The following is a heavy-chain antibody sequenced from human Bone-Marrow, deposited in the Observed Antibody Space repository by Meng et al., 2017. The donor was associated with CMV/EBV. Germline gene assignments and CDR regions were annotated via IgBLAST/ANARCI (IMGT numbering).Heavy chain of an antibody. CDR1: GYTLTELS. CDR3: ATGPGYDSSGYYFEYFQH. CDR2: FDPEDGET. Sequence: QVQLLQSGAEVKRPGASVKVSCRLSGYTLTELSMHWVRQAPGKGLEWMGGFDPEDGETIYAQKFQGRVTMTEDTSTDTAYMELSSLRSEDTAVYYCATGPGYDSSGYYFEYFQHWGQGTLVTVSS. V-gene: IGHV1-24*01. D-gene: IGHD3-22*01. J-gene: IGHJ1*01.